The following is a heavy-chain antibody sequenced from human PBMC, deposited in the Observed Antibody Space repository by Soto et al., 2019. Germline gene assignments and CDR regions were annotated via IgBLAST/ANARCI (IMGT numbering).Heavy chain of an antibody. J-gene: IGHJ3*02. V-gene: IGHV3-23*01. D-gene: IGHD2-2*01. CDR3: CGGGVELTAASGSPAFDI. CDR1: GFTFSSFA. CDR2: ISGGGGSK. Sequence: EVQLLESGGGLQHPGGSLRLSCAASGFTFSSFAMSWVRQAPGEGLAWVSSISGGGGSKFYADSVKGRFTISRDNSRNTLYLEMDSLRVEDTAVYYCCGGGVELTAASGSPAFDIWGQGTTVTVSS.